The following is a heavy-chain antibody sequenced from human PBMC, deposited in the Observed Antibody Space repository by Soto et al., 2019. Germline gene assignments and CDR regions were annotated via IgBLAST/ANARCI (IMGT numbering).Heavy chain of an antibody. CDR3: ARGYWFDP. CDR2: ISRGGSS. V-gene: IGHV4-59*01. J-gene: IGHJ5*02. CDR1: GGSIFSVD. Sequence: SETLSLTCTVSGGSIFSVDWTWIRQPPGKGLEWIGYISRGGSSRYAPSLKGRVTFSTDTSKNQVSLKLTYVTVADTAVYYCARGYWFDPWGPGTLVTVSS.